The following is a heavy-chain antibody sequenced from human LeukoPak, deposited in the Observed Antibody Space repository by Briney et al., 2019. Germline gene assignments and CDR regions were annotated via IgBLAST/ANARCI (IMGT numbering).Heavy chain of an antibody. J-gene: IGHJ4*02. CDR2: IIPILGIA. V-gene: IGHV1-69*04. D-gene: IGHD3-22*01. CDR1: GGTFSSYA. CDR3: AGVDYYDSSGYYGEGFDY. Sequence: GASVTVSCTASGGTFSSYAISWVRQAPGQGLEWMGRIIPILGIANYAQKFQGRVTITADKSTSTAYMELSSLRSEDTAVYYCAGVDYYDSSGYYGEGFDYWGQGTLVTVSS.